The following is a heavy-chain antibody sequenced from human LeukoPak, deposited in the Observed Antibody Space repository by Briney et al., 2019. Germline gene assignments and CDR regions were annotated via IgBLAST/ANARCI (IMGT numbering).Heavy chain of an antibody. CDR3: ARDPFRGGYGVKDY. CDR2: MNPNTGNT. D-gene: IGHD5-12*01. Sequence: ASVKVSCKASGYSFTSYDINWVRQATGQGLEWMGWMNPNTGNTGYALKFQGRVTMTRSTSISTAYMELSRLRSDGTAVYYCARDPFRGGYGVKDYWGQGTLVTVSS. J-gene: IGHJ4*02. CDR1: GYSFTSYD. V-gene: IGHV1-8*01.